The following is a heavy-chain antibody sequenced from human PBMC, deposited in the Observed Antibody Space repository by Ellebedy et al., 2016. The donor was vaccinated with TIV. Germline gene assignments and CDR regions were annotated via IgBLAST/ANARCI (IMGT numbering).Heavy chain of an antibody. CDR2: IIPILDIT. J-gene: IGHJ4*02. CDR1: GGTFSNSA. V-gene: IGHV1-69*04. D-gene: IGHD1-26*01. CDR3: ARWGGYSGTFQGSFDF. Sequence: AASVKVSCKASGGTFSNSAISWVRQAPGQGLEWMGRIIPILDITNYAQRFQGRVTITADKSTTTAYMELASLTSDDTAVYYCARWGGYSGTFQGSFDFWGQGTLVTVAS.